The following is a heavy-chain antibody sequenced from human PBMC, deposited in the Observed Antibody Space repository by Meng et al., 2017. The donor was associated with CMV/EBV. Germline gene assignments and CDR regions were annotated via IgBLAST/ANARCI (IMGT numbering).Heavy chain of an antibody. CDR1: GYTFTSYD. CDR3: ARSVVVVPAAPLRAYFDY. V-gene: IGHV1-8*01. J-gene: IGHJ4*02. Sequence: ASVKVSCKASGYTFTSYDINWVRQATGQGPEWMGWINPNSGNTGYAQKFQGRVTMTRNTSISTAYMGLSSLRSEDTAMYYCARSVVVVPAAPLRAYFDYWGQGTLVTVSS. D-gene: IGHD2-2*01. CDR2: INPNSGNT.